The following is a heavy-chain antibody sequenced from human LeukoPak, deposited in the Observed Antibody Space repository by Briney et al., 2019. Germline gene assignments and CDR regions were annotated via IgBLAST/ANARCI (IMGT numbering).Heavy chain of an antibody. D-gene: IGHD3/OR15-3a*01. J-gene: IGHJ4*02. CDR2: IWYDGSDK. CDR1: GFTFSAFG. Sequence: GGSLRLSCAASGFTFSAFGVHWVRQAPGKGLEWVALIWYDGSDKHYADSVKGRFTISRDNSKHTLYLQMNSLRAEDTAVYFCSSGPNFDYWGQGTLVTVSS. CDR3: SSGPNFDY. V-gene: IGHV3-33*01.